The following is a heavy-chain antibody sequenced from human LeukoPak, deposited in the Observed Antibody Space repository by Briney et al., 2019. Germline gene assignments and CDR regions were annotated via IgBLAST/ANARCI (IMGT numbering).Heavy chain of an antibody. J-gene: IGHJ3*02. CDR2: IYYSGST. V-gene: IGHV4-39*01. CDR3: ARHRTPRGGIFTTEPHDAFDI. Sequence: PSEALSLTCTVSGGSISSGDYYWSWIRQPPGKGLEWIGSIYYSGSTYYNPSLKSRVTISVDTSKNQFSLKLSSVTAADTAVYYCARHRTPRGGIFTTEPHDAFDIWGQGTMVTVSS. D-gene: IGHD1-1*01. CDR1: GGSISSGDYY.